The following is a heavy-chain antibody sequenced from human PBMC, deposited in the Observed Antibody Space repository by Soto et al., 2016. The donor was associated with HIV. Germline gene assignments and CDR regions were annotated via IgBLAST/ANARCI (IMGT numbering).Heavy chain of an antibody. J-gene: IGHJ4*02. V-gene: IGHV3-20*04. Sequence: EVQLVESGGGVVRPGGSLRLSCAASGFTFDDYGMSWVRQAPGKGLEWVSGINWNGGSTGYADSVKGRFTISRDNAKNSLYLQMNSLRAEDTALYYCARVGPTPYSSSWSRYYFDYWGQGTLVTVSS. CDR1: GFTFDDYG. CDR2: INWNGGST. CDR3: ARVGPTPYSSSWSRYYFDY. D-gene: IGHD6-13*01.